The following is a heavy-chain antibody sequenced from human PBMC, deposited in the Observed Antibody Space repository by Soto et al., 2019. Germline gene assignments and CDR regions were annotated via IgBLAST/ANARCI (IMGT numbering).Heavy chain of an antibody. V-gene: IGHV4-59*01. D-gene: IGHD1-1*01. CDR2: IYYSGST. CDR3: AREVPRYFDY. Sequence: QVQLQESGPGLVKPSETLSLTCTVSGGSISSYYWSWIRQPPGKGLEWIGYIYYSGSTNYNPSLKSRVTISVDTSKNQFSLKLSSVTAADTAVYYCAREVPRYFDYWGQGTLVTVSS. J-gene: IGHJ4*02. CDR1: GGSISSYY.